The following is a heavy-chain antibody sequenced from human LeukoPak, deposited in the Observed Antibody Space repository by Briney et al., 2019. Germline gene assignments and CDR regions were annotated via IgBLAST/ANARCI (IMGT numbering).Heavy chain of an antibody. Sequence: SETLSLTCTVSGGSISSYYWSWIRQPAGKGLEWIGRIYTSGSTNYNPSLKSRVTMSVDTSKNQFSLKLSSVTAADTAVYYCARSRYFDWTYTQGYFDYWGQGTLVTVSS. V-gene: IGHV4-4*07. D-gene: IGHD3-9*01. J-gene: IGHJ4*02. CDR2: IYTSGST. CDR3: ARSRYFDWTYTQGYFDY. CDR1: GGSISSYY.